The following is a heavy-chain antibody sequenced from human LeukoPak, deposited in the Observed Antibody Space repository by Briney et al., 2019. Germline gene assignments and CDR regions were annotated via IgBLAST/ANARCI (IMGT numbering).Heavy chain of an antibody. J-gene: IGHJ5*02. D-gene: IGHD3-22*01. CDR3: AKDIQFMIVGVFDP. CDR1: GFTFDDYA. V-gene: IGHV3-9*01. Sequence: GGSLRLSCAASGFTFDDYAMHWVRQAPGKGLEWVSGISWNSGSIGYADSVKGRFTISRDDAKNSLYLQMNSLRAEDTALYYCAKDIQFMIVGVFDPWGQGTLVTVSS. CDR2: ISWNSGSI.